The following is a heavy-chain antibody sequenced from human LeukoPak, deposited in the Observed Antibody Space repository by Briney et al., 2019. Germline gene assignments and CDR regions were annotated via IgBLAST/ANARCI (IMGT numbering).Heavy chain of an antibody. J-gene: IGHJ4*02. CDR3: ARSPISGNYLDY. CDR2: ISSSSSYI. V-gene: IGHV3-21*01. Sequence: GESLRLSCAASGFTFSSYSMSWVRQAPGKGLEWVSSISSSSSYIYYADSVKDRFTISRDNAKNSLYLQMNSLRAEDTAVYYCARSPISGNYLDYWGRGTLVTVSS. CDR1: GFTFSSYS.